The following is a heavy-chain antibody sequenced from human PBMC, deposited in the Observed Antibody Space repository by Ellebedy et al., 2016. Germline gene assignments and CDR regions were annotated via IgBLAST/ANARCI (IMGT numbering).Heavy chain of an antibody. CDR1: GGSISSGGYY. J-gene: IGHJ4*02. Sequence: SETLSLTCTVSGGSISSGGYYWSWIRQHPGKGLEWIGYIYYSGSTYYNPSLKSRVTISVDTSKNHFSLKLSSVTAADTAVYYCARWGFSSGCLDYWGQGTLVTVSS. CDR3: ARWGFSSGCLDY. V-gene: IGHV4-31*03. D-gene: IGHD6-19*01. CDR2: IYYSGST.